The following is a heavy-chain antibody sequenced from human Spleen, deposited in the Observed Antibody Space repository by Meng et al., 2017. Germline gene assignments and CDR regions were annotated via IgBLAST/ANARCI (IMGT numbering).Heavy chain of an antibody. CDR2: MSYDGGKE. V-gene: IGHV3-30*04. D-gene: IGHD3-3*01. CDR3: ARDLAWVLFDY. CDR1: GFTFGSSA. Sequence: GESLKISCAASGFTFGSSAIHWVRQAPGKGLEWVAVMSYDGGKEYYGDSVKGRFTISRDNSNNTLYLQMNSLRAEDTAVYYCARDLAWVLFDYWGQGALVTVSS. J-gene: IGHJ4*02.